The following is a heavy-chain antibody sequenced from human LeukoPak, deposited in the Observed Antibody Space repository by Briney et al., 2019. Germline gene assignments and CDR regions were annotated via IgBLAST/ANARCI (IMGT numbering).Heavy chain of an antibody. Sequence: SETLSLTCTVSGGSVSSGSYYWSWIRQPPGKGLERIGYIYYSGSTNYNPSLKSRVTISVDTSKNQFSLKLSSVTAADTAVYYCARGGSYYYDSSGYYSWGQGTLVTVSS. CDR3: ARGGSYYYDSSGYYS. D-gene: IGHD3-22*01. V-gene: IGHV4-61*01. CDR2: IYYSGST. J-gene: IGHJ4*02. CDR1: GGSVSSGSYY.